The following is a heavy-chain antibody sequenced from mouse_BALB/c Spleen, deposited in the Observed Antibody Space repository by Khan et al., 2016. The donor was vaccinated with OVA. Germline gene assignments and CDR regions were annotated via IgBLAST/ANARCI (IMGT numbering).Heavy chain of an antibody. CDR3: TTSYFCGYYFDN. CDR2: ISGDSNTI. D-gene: IGHD1-1*01. Sequence: EVELVESGGGLVQPGGSRKLSCAASGFTFSSYGMHWVRQAPEKGLEWVAYISGDSNTINYADTVKGRFTISRDKPTNTPFLQLTSLMSEDTARYYGTTSYFCGYYFDNWGPGTTLTVSS. V-gene: IGHV5-17*02. CDR1: GFTFSSYG. J-gene: IGHJ2*01.